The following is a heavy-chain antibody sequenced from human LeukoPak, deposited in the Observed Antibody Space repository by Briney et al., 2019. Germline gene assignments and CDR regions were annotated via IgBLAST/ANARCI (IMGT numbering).Heavy chain of an antibody. D-gene: IGHD2-2*01. CDR2: IYTSGST. J-gene: IGHJ4*02. Sequence: PSETLSLTCTVSGGSISSYYWSWIRQPAGKGLEWIGRIYTSGSTNYNPSLKSRVTMSVDTSKNQFSLKLSSVTAADTAVYYCARVVPAATHYYFDYWGQGTLVTVSS. CDR3: ARVVPAATHYYFDY. V-gene: IGHV4-4*07. CDR1: GGSISSYY.